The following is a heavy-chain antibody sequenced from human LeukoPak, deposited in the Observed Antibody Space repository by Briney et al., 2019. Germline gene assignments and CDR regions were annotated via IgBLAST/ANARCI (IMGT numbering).Heavy chain of an antibody. CDR3: AKSGRYSSIAAAGIDY. Sequence: GGSLRLSCAASGFTFSSYGMHWVRQAPGKGLEWVAVISYHGGNEYYADSVKGRFTISRDNSRNTLYLQMNSLRAEDTAVYYCAKSGRYSSIAAAGIDYWGQGTLVTVSS. CDR1: GFTFSSYG. V-gene: IGHV3-30*18. J-gene: IGHJ4*02. D-gene: IGHD6-13*01. CDR2: ISYHGGNE.